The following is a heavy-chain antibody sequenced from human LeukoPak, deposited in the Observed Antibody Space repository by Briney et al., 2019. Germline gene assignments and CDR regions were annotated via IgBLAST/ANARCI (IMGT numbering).Heavy chain of an antibody. CDR3: TRADCGGGNFYLFY. CDR2: ISSSDNTI. CDR1: GFAFSDYS. J-gene: IGHJ4*02. V-gene: IGHV3-48*02. Sequence: GGSLRLSRAASGFAFSDYSMNWVRQAPGKGLEWVSYISSSDNTIHYADSVKGRFTISRDNAKNSLYLEMNSLRDEDTAVYYCTRADCGGGNFYLFYWGQGILVTVSS. D-gene: IGHD2-15*01.